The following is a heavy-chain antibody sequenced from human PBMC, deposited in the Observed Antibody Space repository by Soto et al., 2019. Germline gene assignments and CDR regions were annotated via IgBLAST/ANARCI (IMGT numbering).Heavy chain of an antibody. D-gene: IGHD4-4*01. Sequence: QLQLQESGPGLVKPSETLSLTCTVSGGSISSSSYYWGWSRQPPGKGMEWIWSIYYIGSTYYNPSLKNGVTIPGDTSKRHFSLKLSSVTGADTAVYYCAGSDSTYAPFDCWGQGTLVTVSS. CDR2: IYYIGST. V-gene: IGHV4-39*01. CDR3: AGSDSTYAPFDC. J-gene: IGHJ4*02. CDR1: GGSISSSSYY.